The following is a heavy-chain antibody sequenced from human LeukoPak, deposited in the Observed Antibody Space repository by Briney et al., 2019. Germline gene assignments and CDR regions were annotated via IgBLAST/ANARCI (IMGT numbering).Heavy chain of an antibody. CDR1: GFTFSSFG. V-gene: IGHV3-30*18. CDR3: AKGSPRWLQSGDYFDY. CDR2: ISYDGSNK. Sequence: GGPLRLSCAASGFTFSSFGMHWVRQAPGKGLEWVAVISYDGSNKYNADSVKGRFTTSRDNSRNTLYLQMNSLRAEDTAVYYCAKGSPRWLQSGDYFDYWGQGTLVADSS. D-gene: IGHD5-24*01. J-gene: IGHJ4*02.